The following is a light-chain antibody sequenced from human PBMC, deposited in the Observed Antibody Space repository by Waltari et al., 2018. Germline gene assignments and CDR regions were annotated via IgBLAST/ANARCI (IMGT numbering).Light chain of an antibody. CDR2: GAS. V-gene: IGKV4-1*01. CDR1: QSVLYSSNNKNY. Sequence: DIVMTQSPDSLAVSLGERATINCKSSQSVLYSSNNKNYLAWYQQKPGKPPKLLIYGASTRESGVPDRFSGSGSGTDFTLTVSSLQAEDVAVYYCHQYSTTPWTFGQGTKVEI. J-gene: IGKJ1*01. CDR3: HQYSTTPWT.